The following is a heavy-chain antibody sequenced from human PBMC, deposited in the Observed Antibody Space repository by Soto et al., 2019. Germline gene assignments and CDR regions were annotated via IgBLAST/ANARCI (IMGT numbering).Heavy chain of an antibody. CDR1: GFTFSNYE. V-gene: IGHV3-48*03. D-gene: IGHD6-13*01. Sequence: GGSLRLSCTATGFTFSNYEMHWVRQAPGKGLEWVSSISTSGRTISYADSVKGRFTISRDNARNSLYLQLNSLRDEETAIYYCAREGFSRMWYVYYGLDVWGQGTTVTVSS. J-gene: IGHJ6*02. CDR3: AREGFSRMWYVYYGLDV. CDR2: ISTSGRTI.